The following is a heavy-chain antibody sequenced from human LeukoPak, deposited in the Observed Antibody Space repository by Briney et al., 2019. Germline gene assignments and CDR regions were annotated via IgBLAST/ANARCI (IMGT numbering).Heavy chain of an antibody. CDR3: ARCMSELDYGDYAYYYHMDV. J-gene: IGHJ6*04. D-gene: IGHD4-17*01. V-gene: IGHV4-61*09. CDR2: FYSSTRT. Sequence: PSETLSLTCTVSGDSLTSGSRYWSWIRQPAGKGLEWIGHFYSSTRTTYNPSLESRVTISGDTAKNQFSLKLDSVTAADTAVDFCARCMSELDYGDYAYYYHMDVWGKGTTVTVSS. CDR1: GDSLTSGSRY.